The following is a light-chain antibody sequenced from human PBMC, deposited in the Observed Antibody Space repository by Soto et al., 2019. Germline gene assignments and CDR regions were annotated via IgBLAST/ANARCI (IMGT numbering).Light chain of an antibody. J-gene: IGKJ4*01. CDR2: AAS. Sequence: DIQMTQSPSSLSASIGDRVTITCRASQTINNYLEWYQQKPGKAPKLLIYAASSLESGVPSRFSGSYSGTDFTLTISPLQPEDVATYYCQQTYSTPLTFGGGTQVDIK. V-gene: IGKV1-39*01. CDR1: QTINNY. CDR3: QQTYSTPLT.